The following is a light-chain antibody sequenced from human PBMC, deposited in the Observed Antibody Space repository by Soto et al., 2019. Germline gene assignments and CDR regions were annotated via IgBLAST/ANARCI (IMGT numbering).Light chain of an antibody. V-gene: IGKV3-11*01. CDR1: QSVSSY. Sequence: EIVLTQSPATLSLSPGESATLSCRASQSVSSYLAWYQQKPRQAPRLLIYDASNRATGIPARFSGSGSGTDFTLTISSLEPEDFAVYDCQQRSNWLITVGQGTRREI. CDR3: QQRSNWLIT. CDR2: DAS. J-gene: IGKJ5*01.